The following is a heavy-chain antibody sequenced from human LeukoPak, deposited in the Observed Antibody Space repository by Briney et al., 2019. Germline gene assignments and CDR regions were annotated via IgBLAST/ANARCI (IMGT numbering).Heavy chain of an antibody. D-gene: IGHD5/OR15-5a*01. CDR3: ARRKLVYPDC. CDR2: INTYNGNA. CDR1: GYTFVSYG. J-gene: IGHJ4*02. Sequence: ASVKVSCKASGYTFVSYGISWVRQAPGQGLEWMGWINTYNGNANYAQKLQGRVTMTTDTSTSTAYMELRSLRSDDTAVYYCARRKLVYPDCWGQGTLVTVSS. V-gene: IGHV1-18*01.